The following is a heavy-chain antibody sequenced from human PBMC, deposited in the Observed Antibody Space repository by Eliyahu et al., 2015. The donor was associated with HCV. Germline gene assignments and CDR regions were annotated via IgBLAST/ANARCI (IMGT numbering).Heavy chain of an antibody. CDR1: GYTFTSYG. CDR2: ISAYNGNT. J-gene: IGHJ6*02. D-gene: IGHD2-21*02. V-gene: IGHV1-18*01. CDR3: ARDKAMVTGDIVVVTAIQRYYYGMDV. Sequence: QVQLVQSGAEVKKPGASVKVSCKASGYTFTSYGISWVRQAPGQGLEWMGWISAYNGNTNYAQKLQGRVTMTTDTSTSTAYMELRSLRSDDTAVYYCARDKAMVTGDIVVVTAIQRYYYGMDVWGQGTTVTVSS.